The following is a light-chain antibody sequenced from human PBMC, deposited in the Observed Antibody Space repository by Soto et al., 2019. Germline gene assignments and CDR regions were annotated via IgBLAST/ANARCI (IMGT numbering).Light chain of an antibody. V-gene: IGKV3-20*01. J-gene: IGKJ5*01. Sequence: EIVLTQSPGTLSLTPGERATLSCRGSQSVSSNYLAWYQQKPGQAPRLLIYGPSRRATGIPDRFSGSGSGTDFPLNISRLGPEDFAVYCCQQYGSSPVTCGQGTRLEIK. CDR1: QSVSSNY. CDR3: QQYGSSPVT. CDR2: GPS.